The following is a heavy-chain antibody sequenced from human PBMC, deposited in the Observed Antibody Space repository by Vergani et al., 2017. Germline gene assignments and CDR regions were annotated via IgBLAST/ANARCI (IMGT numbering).Heavy chain of an antibody. CDR2: ISSSGSTI. J-gene: IGHJ6*02. D-gene: IGHD4-23*01. V-gene: IGHV3-11*04. CDR1: GFTFSDYY. Sequence: QVQLVESGGGLVKPGGSLRLSCAASGFTFSDYYMSWIRQAPGKGLEWVSYISSSGSTIYYADSVKGRFTISRDNAKNSLYLQMNSLRAEDTAVYYCARDLDYGGNSRFWLYYYYGMDVWGQGTTVTVSS. CDR3: ARDLDYGGNSRFWLYYYYGMDV.